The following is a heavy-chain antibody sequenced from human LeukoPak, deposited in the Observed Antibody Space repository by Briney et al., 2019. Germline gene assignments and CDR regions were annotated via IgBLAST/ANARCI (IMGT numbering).Heavy chain of an antibody. CDR3: AKLIKDCGGDCYHKLYYFDY. Sequence: PGGSLRLSCAASGFTFSSYAMSWVRQAPGKGLEWVSAISGSGGSTYYADSVKGRFTISRDNSKNTLYLQMNSLRAEDTAVYYCAKLIKDCGGDCYHKLYYFDYWGQGTLVTVSS. J-gene: IGHJ4*02. V-gene: IGHV3-23*01. D-gene: IGHD2-21*02. CDR1: GFTFSSYA. CDR2: ISGSGGST.